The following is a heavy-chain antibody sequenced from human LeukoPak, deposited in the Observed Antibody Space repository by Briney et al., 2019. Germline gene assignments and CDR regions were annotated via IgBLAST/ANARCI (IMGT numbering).Heavy chain of an antibody. D-gene: IGHD4-23*01. J-gene: IGHJ4*02. V-gene: IGHV7-4-1*02. CDR1: GHTFTSYA. CDR2: ISTNTGNP. Sequence: ASVKVSCKASGHTFTSYAMNWVRQAPGQGLEWMGWISTNTGNPTYAQGFTGRFVFSLDTSVSTAYLQISSLKAEDTAVYYCAREVAPGGFDYWGQGTLVTVSS. CDR3: AREVAPGGFDY.